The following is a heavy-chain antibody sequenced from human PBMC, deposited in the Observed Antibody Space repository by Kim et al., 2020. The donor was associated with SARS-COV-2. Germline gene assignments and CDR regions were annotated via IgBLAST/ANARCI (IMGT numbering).Heavy chain of an antibody. J-gene: IGHJ1*01. V-gene: IGHV1-69*13. CDR1: GGTFSSYA. CDR2: IIPISGTA. CDR3: AREGSGGFQAEYFQH. Sequence: SVKVSCKASGGTFSSYAISWVRQAPGQGLEWMGGIIPISGTANYAQKFQGRVTITADESTSTAYMELSSLRSEDTAVYYCAREGSGGFQAEYFQHWGQGTLVTVSS. D-gene: IGHD3-16*01.